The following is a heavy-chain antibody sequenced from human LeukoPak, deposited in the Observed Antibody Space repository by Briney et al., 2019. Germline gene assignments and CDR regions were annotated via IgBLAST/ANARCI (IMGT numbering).Heavy chain of an antibody. CDR3: ARHPRYHYGSGSSNRKYYFDY. Sequence: PSETLSLTYTVSGGSINTNNYYWGWIRQPPGKGLEWIGSIYYSGSTYYNPSLKSRVTISVDTSKNQFSLKLSSVTAADTAVYYCARHPRYHYGSGSSNRKYYFDYWGQGTLVTVSS. V-gene: IGHV4-39*01. CDR1: GGSINTNNYY. J-gene: IGHJ4*02. CDR2: IYYSGST. D-gene: IGHD3-10*01.